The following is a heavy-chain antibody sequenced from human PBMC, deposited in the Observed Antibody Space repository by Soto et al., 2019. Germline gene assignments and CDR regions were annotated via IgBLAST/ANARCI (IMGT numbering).Heavy chain of an antibody. CDR1: GFTFSSYG. V-gene: IGHV3-30*18. CDR3: AKDVRAAAGVYYYYGMDV. J-gene: IGHJ6*02. CDR2: ISYDGSNK. Sequence: PGGSLRLSCAASGFTFSSYGMHWVRQAPGKGLEWVAVISYDGSNKYYADSVKGRFTISRDNSKNTLYLQMNSLRAEDTAAYYCAKDVRAAAGVYYYYGMDVWGQGTTVTVSS. D-gene: IGHD6-13*01.